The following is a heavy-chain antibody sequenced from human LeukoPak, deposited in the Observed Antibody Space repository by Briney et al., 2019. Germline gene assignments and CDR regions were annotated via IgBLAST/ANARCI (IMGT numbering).Heavy chain of an antibody. V-gene: IGHV4-39*07. J-gene: IGHJ5*02. CDR2: IYYSGTT. D-gene: IGHD1-26*01. Sequence: SETLSLTCTVSGGSITRSSYHWGWIRQPPGKGLEWIGSIYYSGTTYYNPSLKSRVTISVDTSKNQFSLKLSSVTAADTAVYYCARGPRWGDNWFDPWGQGTLVTVSS. CDR1: GGSITRSSYH. CDR3: ARGPRWGDNWFDP.